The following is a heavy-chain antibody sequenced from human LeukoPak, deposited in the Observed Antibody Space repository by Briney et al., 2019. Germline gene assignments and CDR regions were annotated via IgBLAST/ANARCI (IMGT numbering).Heavy chain of an antibody. D-gene: IGHD3-22*01. Sequence: SETLSLTCTVSGGSISSGGYYWRWIGQHPGQGLEWIGYNYYSGSTYYNPSLKSRVTISVDTSKNQFSLKLSSVTAADTAVYYCARVYYYDSSGYLYAFDIWGQGTMVTVSS. CDR2: NYYSGST. CDR3: ARVYYYDSSGYLYAFDI. J-gene: IGHJ3*02. CDR1: GGSISSGGYY. V-gene: IGHV4-31*03.